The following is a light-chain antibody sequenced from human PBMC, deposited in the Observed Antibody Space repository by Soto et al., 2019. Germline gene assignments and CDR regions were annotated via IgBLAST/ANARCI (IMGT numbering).Light chain of an antibody. V-gene: IGKV3-20*01. CDR1: QSVSSSY. J-gene: IGKJ1*01. CDR2: GAS. CDR3: QQYGSSPTWT. Sequence: EIVLTHSPGTLPLSPGERATLSCRAIQSVSSSYLAWYQQKPGQAPRLLIYGASSRATGIPDRFSGSGSGTDFTLTISRLEPEDFAVYYCQQYGSSPTWTFGQGTKVDIK.